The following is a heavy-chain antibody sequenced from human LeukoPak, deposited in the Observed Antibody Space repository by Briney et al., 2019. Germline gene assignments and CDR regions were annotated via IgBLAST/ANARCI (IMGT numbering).Heavy chain of an antibody. D-gene: IGHD3-16*01. CDR2: FSHTMYT. V-gene: IGHV4-59*01. CDR3: AKGWGKQVDWFDP. Sequence: PSETLSLTCSASGDSIDSYFWNWIRQSPGKGLEWIGYFSHTMYTNYNPSLKSRVTISGDTSKNQISLRLTSVTASDTAVYFCAKGWGKQVDWFDPWGQGTLVTVSS. J-gene: IGHJ5*02. CDR1: GDSIDSYF.